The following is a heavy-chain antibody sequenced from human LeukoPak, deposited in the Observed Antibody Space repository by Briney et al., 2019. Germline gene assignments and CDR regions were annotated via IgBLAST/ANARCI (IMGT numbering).Heavy chain of an antibody. CDR3: AREVGFGYFYYMDV. V-gene: IGHV4-61*02. J-gene: IGHJ6*03. CDR1: GGSISSGSYY. Sequence: PSQTLSLTCTVSGGSISSGSYYWSWIRQPAGKGLEWVGRIYTSGSTNYNPSLKSRVTISLDTSKNQFSLKLSSVTAADSAVYYCAREVGFGYFYYMDVWGKGATVTVSS. D-gene: IGHD3-10*01. CDR2: IYTSGST.